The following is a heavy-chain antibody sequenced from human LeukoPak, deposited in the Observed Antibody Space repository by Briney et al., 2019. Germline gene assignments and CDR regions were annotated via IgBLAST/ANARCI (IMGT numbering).Heavy chain of an antibody. D-gene: IGHD4-17*01. CDR3: ARSPAYGDYGSAFDV. Sequence: ASVKVSCKASGYTFSGYYIHWVRQATEQGLEWMGWINPNSGGTNYAQKFQGRVTMTRDTSISTAYMELSRLRSDDTAVYYCARSPAYGDYGSAFDVWGQGTMVTVSP. V-gene: IGHV1-2*02. CDR2: INPNSGGT. J-gene: IGHJ3*01. CDR1: GYTFSGYY.